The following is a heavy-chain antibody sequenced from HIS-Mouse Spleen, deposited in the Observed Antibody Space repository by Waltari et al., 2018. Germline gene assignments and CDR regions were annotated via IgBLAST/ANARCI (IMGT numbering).Heavy chain of an antibody. D-gene: IGHD6-13*01. Sequence: QLQLQESGPGLVKPSETLSLTCTVPGGSISSSSSYWVWLRKPPGKGLEWIGCSYYSGSTYYNPSLKSRVTISVDTSKNQFSLKLSSVTAADTAVYYCAREIPYSSSWYDWYFDLWGRGTLVTVSS. J-gene: IGHJ2*01. CDR1: GGSISSSSSY. CDR3: AREIPYSSSWYDWYFDL. V-gene: IGHV4-39*07. CDR2: SYYSGST.